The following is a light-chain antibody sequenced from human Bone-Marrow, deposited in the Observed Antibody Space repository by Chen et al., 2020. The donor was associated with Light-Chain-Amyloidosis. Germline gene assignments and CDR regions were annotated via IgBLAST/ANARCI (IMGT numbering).Light chain of an antibody. CDR3: SSYTITNTLV. CDR1: SSDVGGDNH. CDR2: ELT. J-gene: IGLJ1*01. V-gene: IGLV2-14*01. Sequence: QSALTQPASVSGSPGQSITISCTGTSSDVGGDNHVSWYQQHPSKAPKLMIYELTNRPSWVPAPFSVSKSDNTASLTISGLQTEDEADYFCSSYTITNTLVFGSGTRVTVL.